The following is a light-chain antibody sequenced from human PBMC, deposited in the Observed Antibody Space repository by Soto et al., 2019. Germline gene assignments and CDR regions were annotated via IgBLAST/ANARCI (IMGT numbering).Light chain of an antibody. J-gene: IGKJ2*01. V-gene: IGKV3-20*01. Sequence: EIVLTQSPGTLSLSPGERATLSCRASQSVSSSYLAWYQQKPGQAPRLLSYGASSRATGIRDRFSGGGSGTDFSMTSSRLEPEDFAVYYCQQYGSSPMYTFGQGTKLEIK. CDR2: GAS. CDR1: QSVSSSY. CDR3: QQYGSSPMYT.